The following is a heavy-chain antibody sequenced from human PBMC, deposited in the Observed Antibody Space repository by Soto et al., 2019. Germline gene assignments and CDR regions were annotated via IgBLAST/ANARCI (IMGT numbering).Heavy chain of an antibody. V-gene: IGHV3-30*18. CDR2: ISYDGSDK. J-gene: IGHJ4*02. CDR3: AKDLNYYDTSGYLEGTDY. Sequence: PGGSLRLSCAASGFTFSSYGMHWVRQAPGKGLEWVALISYDGSDKYFAGSVKGRFTISRDNSKNTLYLQMNSLRAEDTAIYYCAKDLNYYDTSGYLEGTDYWGQGTLVTVSS. CDR1: GFTFSSYG. D-gene: IGHD3-22*01.